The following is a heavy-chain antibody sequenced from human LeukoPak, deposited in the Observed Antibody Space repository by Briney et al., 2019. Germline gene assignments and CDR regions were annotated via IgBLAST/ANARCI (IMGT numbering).Heavy chain of an antibody. CDR1: GGSISSYY. J-gene: IGHJ6*03. D-gene: IGHD2-2*01. V-gene: IGHV4-59*01. CDR3: ARRVGLVVPAAILSEYYYYYYMDV. Sequence: SETLSLTCTVSGGSISSYYWSWIREPPGEGVEWIGYTYYSGSTNYNPSLKGRVTISVDTSKNQFSLKLSSVTAADTAVYYCARRVGLVVPAAILSEYYYYYYMDVWGKGTTVTISS. CDR2: TYYSGST.